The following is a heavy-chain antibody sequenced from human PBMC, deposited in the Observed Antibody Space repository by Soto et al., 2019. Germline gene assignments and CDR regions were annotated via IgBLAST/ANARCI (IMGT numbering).Heavy chain of an antibody. J-gene: IGHJ4*02. D-gene: IGHD3-3*01. CDR2: VSAYDRNT. CDR3: AGDMGPIYDFWSGLHDY. CDR1: GYTFSNYG. Sequence: GASVKVSCKASGYTFSNYGITWVRQAPGQGLEWMGWVSAYDRNTNYAQKFQGRVTMTRDTSTSTVYMELSSLRSEDTAVYYCAGDMGPIYDFWSGLHDYWGQGTLVTVSS. V-gene: IGHV1-18*04.